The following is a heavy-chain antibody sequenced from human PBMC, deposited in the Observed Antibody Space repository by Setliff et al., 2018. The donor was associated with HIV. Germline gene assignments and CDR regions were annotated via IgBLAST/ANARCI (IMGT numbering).Heavy chain of an antibody. J-gene: IGHJ5*02. CDR2: VYSSGFT. CDR3: ARGRAGTGLDP. CDR1: GGYLDSYS. V-gene: IGHV4-4*07. D-gene: IGHD6-13*01. Sequence: KPSETLSLTCSVSGGYLDSYSWSWIRQPAGKGLEWIGQVYSSGFTDYNPSLKSRVTLSADPSKTEVSLKMSSVTAADTAVYYCARGRAGTGLDPWGQGTLVTVSS.